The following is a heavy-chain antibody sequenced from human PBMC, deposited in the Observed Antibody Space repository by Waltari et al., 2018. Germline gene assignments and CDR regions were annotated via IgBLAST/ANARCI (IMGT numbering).Heavy chain of an antibody. J-gene: IGHJ4*02. CDR1: GGSISSINHY. V-gene: IGHV4-39*01. CDR3: ARKTTGDFWSGYLKTLFDN. D-gene: IGHD3-3*01. CDR2: IYYSGST. Sequence: QLQLQESGPGLVKPSETLSLTCTVSGGSISSINHYWAWIRQPPGKGLEWIGTIYYSGSTYYSPSLQRRVAMSVDTSKNQFSLHLNSATASDTAVYYCARKTTGDFWSGYLKTLFDNWGQGALVTVSS.